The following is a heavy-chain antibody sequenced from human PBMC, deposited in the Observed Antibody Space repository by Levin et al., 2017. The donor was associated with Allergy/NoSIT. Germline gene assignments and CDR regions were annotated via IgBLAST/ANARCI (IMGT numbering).Heavy chain of an antibody. CDR1: GFTFSSYG. D-gene: IGHD2-2*01. CDR3: AKLPYCSSTSCYGPDAFDI. J-gene: IGHJ3*02. CDR2: ISYDGSNK. Sequence: GGSLRLSCAASGFTFSSYGMHWVRQAPGKGLEWVAVISYDGSNKYYADSVKGRFTISRDNSKNTLYLQMNSLRAEDTAVYYCAKLPYCSSTSCYGPDAFDIWGQGTMVTVSS. V-gene: IGHV3-30*18.